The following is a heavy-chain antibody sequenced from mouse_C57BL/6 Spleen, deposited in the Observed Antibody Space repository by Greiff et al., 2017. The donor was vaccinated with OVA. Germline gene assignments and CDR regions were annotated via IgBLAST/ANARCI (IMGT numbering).Heavy chain of an antibody. CDR1: GYTFTSYW. V-gene: IGHV1-64*01. D-gene: IGHD1-1*01. CDR2: IHLNSGST. Sequence: VQLQQPGAELVKPGASVKLSCKASGYTFTSYWMHWVKQRPGQGLEWIGMIHLNSGSTNYNEKFKSKATLTVDKSSSTAYMQLSSLTSEDSAVYYCARDPTLYGSSYNFDYWGQGTTLTVSS. CDR3: ARDPTLYGSSYNFDY. J-gene: IGHJ2*01.